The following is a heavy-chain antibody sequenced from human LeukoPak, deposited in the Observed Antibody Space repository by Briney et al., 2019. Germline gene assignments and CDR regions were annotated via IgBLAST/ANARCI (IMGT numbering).Heavy chain of an antibody. D-gene: IGHD3-3*01. J-gene: IGHJ4*02. CDR3: ARVRGEYDFWSGYYNGYYFDY. V-gene: IGHV1-46*03. CDR2: INPSGGST. Sequence: AXVKVSCKASGYTFTSYYMHWVRQAPGQGLEGMGIINPSGGSTTYVQKFQGPLPITSDTSTSTFYLQLSSLSSEDTAVYYCARVRGEYDFWSGYYNGYYFDYWGQGTLVTVSS. CDR1: GYTFTSYY.